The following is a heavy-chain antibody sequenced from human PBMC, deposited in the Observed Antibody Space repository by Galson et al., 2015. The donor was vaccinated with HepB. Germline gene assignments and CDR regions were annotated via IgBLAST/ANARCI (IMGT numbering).Heavy chain of an antibody. CDR2: ITIYNGHK. V-gene: IGHV1-18*04. Sequence: SVKVSCKASGYTFTNYGIGWVRQAPGQGLEWMGWITIYNGHKNFGQKFQDRVTLTKDTSTNTVYMELRNLRSDDAAVYYCARGLRHYHDNSAFDYWGQGTLVTVSS. CDR3: ARGLRHYHDNSAFDY. D-gene: IGHD3-22*01. CDR1: GYTFTNYG. J-gene: IGHJ4*02.